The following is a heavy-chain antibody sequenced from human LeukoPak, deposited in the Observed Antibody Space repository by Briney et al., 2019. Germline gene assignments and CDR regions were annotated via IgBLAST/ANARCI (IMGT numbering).Heavy chain of an antibody. CDR3: ARDRYCSGGSCYSYFNYGMDV. CDR2: IYYSGST. D-gene: IGHD2-15*01. Sequence: SETLSLTCTVSGGSISSYYWSWIRQPPGKGLEWIGCIYYSGSTNYNPSLKSRVTISVDTSKNQFSLKLSSVTAADTAVYYCARDRYCSGGSCYSYFNYGMDVWGQGTTVTVSS. CDR1: GGSISSYY. J-gene: IGHJ6*02. V-gene: IGHV4-59*01.